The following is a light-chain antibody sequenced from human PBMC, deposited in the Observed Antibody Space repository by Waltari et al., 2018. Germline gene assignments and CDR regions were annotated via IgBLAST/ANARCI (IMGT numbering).Light chain of an antibody. J-gene: IGKJ4*01. CDR3: QELNTYPQSLT. CDR1: QGISSY. V-gene: IGKV1-9*01. Sequence: DIQLTQSPSFLSASIGDRVTITCRASQGISSYLAWYQQKPGKDPKLRIYAASTLQSGVPSRFSVSGSGTEFTLTISSLQPEDFATYYCQELNTYPQSLTFGGGTKVEI. CDR2: AAS.